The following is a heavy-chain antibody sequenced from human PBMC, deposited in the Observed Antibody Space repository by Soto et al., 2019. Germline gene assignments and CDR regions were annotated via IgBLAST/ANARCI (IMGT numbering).Heavy chain of an antibody. V-gene: IGHV4-31*03. CDR2: IYHSGYT. CDR3: AKWEGLGSDYYYYAMDV. Sequence: SETLSLTCTVSGGSISSGGYYWTWIRQHPGKGLEWIAYIYHSGYTFYNPSLKSRVTMSVDTSKNQFSLKLRSVTAADTAVYYGAKWEGLGSDYYYYAMDVWGQGTTVTVSS. D-gene: IGHD1-26*01. J-gene: IGHJ6*02. CDR1: GGSISSGGYY.